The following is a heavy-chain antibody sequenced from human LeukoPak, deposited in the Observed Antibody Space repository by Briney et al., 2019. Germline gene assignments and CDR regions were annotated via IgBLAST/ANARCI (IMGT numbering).Heavy chain of an antibody. Sequence: GGSLRLSCAASGFTFDDYTMHWVRQAPGKGLEWVSLITWDGGSTYYADSVKGRFTISRDNSKNSLYLQMNSLRTEDTALYYCAKETIAATGIYWYFDPWGRGTLVTVSS. CDR1: GFTFDDYT. V-gene: IGHV3-43*01. CDR2: ITWDGGST. CDR3: AKETIAATGIYWYFDP. D-gene: IGHD6-13*01. J-gene: IGHJ2*01.